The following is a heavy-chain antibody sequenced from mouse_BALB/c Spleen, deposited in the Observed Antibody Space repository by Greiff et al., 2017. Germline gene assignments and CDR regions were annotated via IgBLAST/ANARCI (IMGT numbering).Heavy chain of an antibody. D-gene: IGHD2-1*01. V-gene: IGHV1-87*01. Sequence: QVQLQQSGAELARPGASVKLSCKASGYTFTSYWMQWVKQRPGQGLEWIGAIYPGDGDTRYTQKFKGKATLTADKSSSTAYMQLSSLASEDSAVYYCARDGNGYWGQGTTLTVSS. J-gene: IGHJ2*01. CDR1: GYTFTSYW. CDR3: ARDGNGY. CDR2: IYPGDGDT.